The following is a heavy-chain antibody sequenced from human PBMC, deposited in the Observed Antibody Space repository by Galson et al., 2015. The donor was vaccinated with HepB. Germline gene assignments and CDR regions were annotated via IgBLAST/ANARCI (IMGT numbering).Heavy chain of an antibody. CDR3: ASSPPPPPNGEDAFDI. CDR2: INAGNGNT. V-gene: IGHV1-3*01. Sequence: SVKVSCKASGYTFTSYAMHWVRQAPGQRLEWMGWINAGNGNTKYSQKFQGRVTITRDTSASTAYMELSSLRSEDTAVYYCASSPPPPPNGEDAFDIWGQGTMVTVSS. J-gene: IGHJ3*02. CDR1: GYTFTSYA. D-gene: IGHD2-8*01.